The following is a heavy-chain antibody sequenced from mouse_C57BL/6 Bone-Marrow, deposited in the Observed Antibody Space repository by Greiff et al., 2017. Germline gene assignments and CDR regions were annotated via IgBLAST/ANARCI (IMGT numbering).Heavy chain of an antibody. CDR3: ARWGNYQALFAY. CDR1: GFTFSDYG. D-gene: IGHD2-1*01. CDR2: ISSGSSTI. V-gene: IGHV5-17*01. J-gene: IGHJ3*01. Sequence: DVQLVESGGGLVKPGGSLKLSCAASGFTFSDYGMHWVRQAPEKGLEWVAYISSGSSTIYYADTVKGRFTISRDNATNTLFLQMTSLRSEDTAMCYCARWGNYQALFAYWGQGTMVTVSA.